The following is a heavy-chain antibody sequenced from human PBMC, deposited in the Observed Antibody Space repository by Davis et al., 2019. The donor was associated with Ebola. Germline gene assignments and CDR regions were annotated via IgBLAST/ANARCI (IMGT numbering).Heavy chain of an antibody. CDR1: GFTFSSFW. CDR2: IKEDESEI. J-gene: IGHJ4*02. D-gene: IGHD3-9*01. V-gene: IGHV3-7*01. Sequence: ESLKISCAGSGFTFSSFWMTWVRQAPGKGLEWVANIKEDESEIYYLDSVRGRFTISRDNAKSTVYLQMRGLRVEDTALYYCARDGYFDWLLSGYFDYWGQGTLVTVSS. CDR3: ARDGYFDWLLSGYFDY.